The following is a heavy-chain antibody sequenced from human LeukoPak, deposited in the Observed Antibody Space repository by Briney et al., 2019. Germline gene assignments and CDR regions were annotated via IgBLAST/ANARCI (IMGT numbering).Heavy chain of an antibody. CDR2: INHSGST. D-gene: IGHD5-24*01. Sequence: SETLSLTCAVYGGSFSGYYWSWIRQPPGKGLEWIGEINHSGSTNYNPSLKSRVTISVDTSKNQFSLRLNSVTAADTAMYYCARGRDGYNFLNRGEYYYFDYWGQGTLITVSS. V-gene: IGHV4-34*01. CDR1: GGSFSGYY. CDR3: ARGRDGYNFLNRGEYYYFDY. J-gene: IGHJ4*02.